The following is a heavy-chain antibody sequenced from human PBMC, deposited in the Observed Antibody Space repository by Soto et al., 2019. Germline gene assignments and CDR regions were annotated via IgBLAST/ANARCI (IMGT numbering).Heavy chain of an antibody. Sequence: PGGSVRLSCAASGFTFSIYCMSWVLQAPGKGLEWVANIKQDGSEKYYVDSVKGRFTISRDNAKNSLYLQMNSLRAEDTAVYYCASGDWGLDAFDIWGQGTMVTVSS. CDR2: IKQDGSEK. J-gene: IGHJ3*02. CDR3: ASGDWGLDAFDI. D-gene: IGHD7-27*01. CDR1: GFTFSIYC. V-gene: IGHV3-7*03.